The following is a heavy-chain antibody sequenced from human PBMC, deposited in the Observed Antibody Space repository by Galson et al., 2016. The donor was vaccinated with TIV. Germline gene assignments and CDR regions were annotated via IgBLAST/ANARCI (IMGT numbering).Heavy chain of an antibody. CDR2: INTNTGNP. J-gene: IGHJ4*01. V-gene: IGHV7-4-1*02. CDR3: ASPPAYCSSSSCYYSFEY. D-gene: IGHD2-2*01. Sequence: SVKVSCKASEYTFTNYVMNWVRQAPGQGLEWMGWINTNTGNPKYAQGFTGRFVFSLDTSVSTAYLQISSLKAEDTAVYYCASPPAYCSSSSCYYSFEYWGQGTLVTVSS. CDR1: EYTFTNYV.